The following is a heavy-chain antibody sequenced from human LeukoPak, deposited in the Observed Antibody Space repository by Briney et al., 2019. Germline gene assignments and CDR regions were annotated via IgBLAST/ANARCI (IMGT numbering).Heavy chain of an antibody. CDR1: GYTFTSYG. CDR2: ISAYNGNT. Sequence: ASVKVSCKASGYTFTSYGISWVRQAPGQGLEWMGWISAYNGNTNYAQKLQGRVTMTTDTSTSTAYMELRSLRSDDTAVYYCARGPEYYYGSGSYDYYGMDVWGQGTTVTVSS. V-gene: IGHV1-18*01. CDR3: ARGPEYYYGSGSYDYYGMDV. J-gene: IGHJ6*02. D-gene: IGHD3-10*01.